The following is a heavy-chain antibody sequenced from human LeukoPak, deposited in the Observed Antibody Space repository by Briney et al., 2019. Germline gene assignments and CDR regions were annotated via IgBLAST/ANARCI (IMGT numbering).Heavy chain of an antibody. CDR2: IYTSGST. CDR1: GGSISSYY. D-gene: IGHD4-11*01. V-gene: IGHV4-4*09. CDR3: ARLSTDYLGGWFDP. J-gene: IGHJ5*02. Sequence: PSETLSLTCTVSGGSISSYYWSWIRQPPGKGLEWIGYIYTSGSTNYNPSLKSRVTISVDTSKNQVSLKLSSVTAADTAVYYCARLSTDYLGGWFDPWGQGTLVTVSS.